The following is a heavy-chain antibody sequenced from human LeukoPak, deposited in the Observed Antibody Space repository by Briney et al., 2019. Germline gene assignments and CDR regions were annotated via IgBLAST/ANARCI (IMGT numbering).Heavy chain of an antibody. CDR1: GFSLSTSGMC. J-gene: IGHJ5*02. V-gene: IGHV2-70*11. CDR2: IDWDDDK. D-gene: IGHD4-23*01. CDR3: ARAIARTPGKWVVP. Sequence: SGPAQVTVPQTLTLTCTSSGFSLSTSGMCVSWIRQLPGKALEWLARIDWDDDKYYSTTLKTWRTISKDTSKNQMVLTMTNMDPVDTATYYCARAIARTPGKWVVPSGQGTLVTVSS.